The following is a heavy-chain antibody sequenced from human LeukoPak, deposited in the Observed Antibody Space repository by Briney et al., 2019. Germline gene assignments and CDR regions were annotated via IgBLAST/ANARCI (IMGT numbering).Heavy chain of an antibody. CDR1: GGSISSSNW. CDR3: ATRGSYFNGFDY. J-gene: IGHJ4*02. Sequence: SETLSLTCAVSGGSISSSNWWSWVRQPPGKGLEWIGEIYDSGSTNYNPSLKSRVTISVDTSKKQFSLKLRSVTAADTAVYYCATRGSYFNGFDYWGQGTLVTVSS. V-gene: IGHV4-4*02. CDR2: IYDSGST. D-gene: IGHD1-26*01.